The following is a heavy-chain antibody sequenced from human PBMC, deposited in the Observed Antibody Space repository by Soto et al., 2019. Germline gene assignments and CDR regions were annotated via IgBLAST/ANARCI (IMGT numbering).Heavy chain of an antibody. CDR3: VKDNGDYAFVVFDY. CDR1: GFTFSSYA. CDR2: ISSNGGST. D-gene: IGHD4-17*01. J-gene: IGHJ4*02. Sequence: LRLSCSASGFTFSSYAMHWVRQAPGKGLEYVSAISSNGGSTYYADSVKGGFTISRDNSKNTLYLQMSSLRAEDTAVYYCVKDNGDYAFVVFDYWGQGTLVTVSS. V-gene: IGHV3-64D*06.